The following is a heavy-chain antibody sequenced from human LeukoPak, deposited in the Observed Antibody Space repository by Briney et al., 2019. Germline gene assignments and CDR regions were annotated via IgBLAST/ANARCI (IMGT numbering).Heavy chain of an antibody. V-gene: IGHV1-46*01. CDR2: INPSGGST. J-gene: IGHJ4*02. Sequence: ASVEVSCKASGYTFTSYYMHWVRQAPGQGLEWMGIINPSGGSTSYAQKFQGRVTMTRDMSTSTVYMELSSLRSEDTAVYYCARKGMGYYDSSGYQDFDYWGQGTLVTVSS. CDR1: GYTFTSYY. D-gene: IGHD3-22*01. CDR3: ARKGMGYYDSSGYQDFDY.